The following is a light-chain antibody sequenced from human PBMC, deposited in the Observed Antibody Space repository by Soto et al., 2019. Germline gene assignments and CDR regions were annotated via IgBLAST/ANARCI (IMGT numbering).Light chain of an antibody. CDR2: SNN. V-gene: IGLV1-47*02. CDR1: SSSIGSNY. CDR3: ASWDVSLSGLYV. Sequence: QSVLTQPPSASGTPGQRVTISCSGSSSSIGSNYVYWYQQLPGTTPKLLIYSNNQRPSGVPDRFSGSKSGTSASLATSGLRSEDEADYYCASWDVSLSGLYVFGTGTQLTVL. J-gene: IGLJ1*01.